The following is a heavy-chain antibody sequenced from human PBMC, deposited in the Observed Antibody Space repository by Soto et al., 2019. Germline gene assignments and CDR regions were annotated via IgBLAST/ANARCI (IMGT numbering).Heavy chain of an antibody. CDR1: GFSFSSYS. CDR3: ARAPPRGIAAPGTWGSGMDV. D-gene: IGHD6-13*01. CDR2: ISYDGSNK. V-gene: IGHV3-30-3*01. J-gene: IGHJ6*02. Sequence: SLRLSCTASGFSFSSYSLHWVRQTPGKGLEWVAVISYDGSNKYYADSVKGRFTVSRDSPKNTLFLQMNSLKPEGTAVYYCARAPPRGIAAPGTWGSGMDVWGQGTTLTVSS.